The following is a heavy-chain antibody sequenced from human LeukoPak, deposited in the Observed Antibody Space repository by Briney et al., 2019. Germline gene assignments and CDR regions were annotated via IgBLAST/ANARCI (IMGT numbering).Heavy chain of an antibody. D-gene: IGHD5-12*01. J-gene: IGHJ6*03. V-gene: IGHV1-2*06. CDR1: GFTFTDHY. CDR3: ARDQYTCGYDGYYYSYMDA. CDR2: INPNTGGT. Sequence: ASVKVSCKTSGFTFTDHYIHWVRQAPGQGLEWMGRINPNTGGTNYAQNFQGRVTMTRDTSISTAYMELSSLRSDDTAVYYCARDQYTCGYDGYYYSYMDAWGKGTTVTVSS.